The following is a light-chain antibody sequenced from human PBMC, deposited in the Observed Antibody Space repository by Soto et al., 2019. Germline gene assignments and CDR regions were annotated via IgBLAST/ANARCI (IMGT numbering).Light chain of an antibody. CDR3: SSYTSSSTRV. CDR1: SSDVGGYNY. CDR2: DVS. V-gene: IGLV2-14*01. Sequence: QSALTQPASVSGSPGQSITISCTGTSSDVGGYNYVSWYQQHPGAAPKLMIFDVSHRPLGISNRFSGSKSGNTASLTISGLQADDEADYYCSSYTSSSTRVFGTGTKLTVL. J-gene: IGLJ1*01.